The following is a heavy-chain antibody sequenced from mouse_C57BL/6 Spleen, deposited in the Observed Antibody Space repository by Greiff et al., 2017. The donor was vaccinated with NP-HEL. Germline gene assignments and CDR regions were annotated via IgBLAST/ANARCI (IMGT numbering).Heavy chain of an antibody. CDR1: GYAFSSSW. J-gene: IGHJ2*01. D-gene: IGHD2-3*01. CDR2: IYPGDGDT. V-gene: IGHV1-82*01. Sequence: QVQLKESGPELVKPGASVKISCKASGYAFSSSWMNWVKQRPGKGLEWIGRIYPGDGDTNYNGKFKGKATLTADKSSSTAYMQLSSLTSEDSAVYFCARCGYDGYSYYFDYWGQGTTLTVSS. CDR3: ARCGYDGYSYYFDY.